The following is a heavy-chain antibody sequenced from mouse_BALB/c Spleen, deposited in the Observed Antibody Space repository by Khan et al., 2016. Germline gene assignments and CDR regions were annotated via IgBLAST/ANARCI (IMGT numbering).Heavy chain of an antibody. CDR2: ISYDGSN. Sequence: EVQLQESGPGLVKPSQSLSLTCSVTGYSITSGYYWNWIRQFPGNKLEWMGYISYDGSNNYNPSLKNRISITRDTSKHQFFLKLNSVTTEDTATSYCARMDAYYYGTPYYFDYWGQGTTLTVSS. D-gene: IGHD1-1*01. CDR3: ARMDAYYYGTPYYFDY. J-gene: IGHJ2*01. CDR1: GYSITSGYY. V-gene: IGHV3-6*02.